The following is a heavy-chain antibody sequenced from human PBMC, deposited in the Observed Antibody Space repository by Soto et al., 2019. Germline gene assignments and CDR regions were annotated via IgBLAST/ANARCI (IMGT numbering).Heavy chain of an antibody. CDR3: ARGEQYSGRIFDY. Sequence: RTLSLTCAITGDSVSRNSAGWSWVRQSPSRGLEWLGRTYYRSKWYYEYAVSVRGRITINPDTSKNQSSLQLNSVTPEDTAVYFCARGEQYSGRIFDYWGQGTLVTVSS. CDR2: TYYRSKWYY. D-gene: IGHD1-26*01. J-gene: IGHJ4*01. V-gene: IGHV6-1*01. CDR1: GDSVSRNSAG.